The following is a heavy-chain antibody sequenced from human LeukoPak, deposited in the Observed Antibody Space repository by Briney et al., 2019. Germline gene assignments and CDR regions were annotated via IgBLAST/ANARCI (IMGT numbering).Heavy chain of an antibody. CDR3: ARPYYDSSGYYHDAFDI. CDR1: GGSISSGSYY. CDR2: IYTSGST. V-gene: IGHV4-61*02. Sequence: SSETLSLTCTVSGGSISSGSYYWSWIRQPAGKGLEWIGRIYTSGSTNYNPSLKSRVTMSVDTSRNQFSLKLSSVTAADTAVYYCARPYYDSSGYYHDAFDIWGQGTMVTVSS. J-gene: IGHJ3*02. D-gene: IGHD3-22*01.